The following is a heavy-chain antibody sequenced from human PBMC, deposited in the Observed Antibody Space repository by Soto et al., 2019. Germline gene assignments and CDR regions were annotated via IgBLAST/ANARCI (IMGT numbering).Heavy chain of an antibody. D-gene: IGHD2-15*01. J-gene: IGHJ4*02. Sequence: QVQLQQWGAGLLKPSETLSLTCAVYGGSFSGYYWSWIRQPPGKGLEWLGEINHSGSTNYNPSLKSRVTISVDTSKTQFSLKLSSVTAADTAVYYCARGRGAVVAGYDYWGQGTLVTVSS. CDR2: INHSGST. CDR1: GGSFSGYY. CDR3: ARGRGAVVAGYDY. V-gene: IGHV4-34*01.